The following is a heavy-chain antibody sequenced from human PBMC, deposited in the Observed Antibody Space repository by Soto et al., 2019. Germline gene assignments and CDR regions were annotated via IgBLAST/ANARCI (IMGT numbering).Heavy chain of an antibody. D-gene: IGHD6-19*01. J-gene: IGHJ4*02. CDR1: GFTFSNCA. V-gene: IGHV3-23*01. CDR3: AKGNTSGWYFFDY. Sequence: VGSLRLSCEASGFTFSNCAMSWVRQAPGKGLEWVSGISGTGRSTFYADSVKDRFTISRDNSKNTVYLEMTGLRAEDTAVYYCAKGNTSGWYFFDYWGQGTLVTVSS. CDR2: ISGTGRST.